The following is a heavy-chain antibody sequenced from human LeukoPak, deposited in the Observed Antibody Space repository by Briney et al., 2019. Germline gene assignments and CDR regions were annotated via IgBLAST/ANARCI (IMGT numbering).Heavy chain of an antibody. D-gene: IGHD3-3*02. CDR1: GYTFSSDG. Sequence: ASVKVSCKASGYTFSSDGISWVRQAPGQGLEWMGWISSYNGNTKYAEKLQGRVTMTTDTSTSTAYMELSSLRSDDTAVYYCVRELEFRTSGVPFPFAYWGQGTLVTVSS. CDR2: ISSYNGNT. CDR3: VRELEFRTSGVPFPFAY. J-gene: IGHJ4*02. V-gene: IGHV1-18*01.